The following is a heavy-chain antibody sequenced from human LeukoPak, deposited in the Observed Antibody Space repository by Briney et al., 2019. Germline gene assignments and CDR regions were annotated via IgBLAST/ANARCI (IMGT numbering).Heavy chain of an antibody. CDR1: GFTFANTW. D-gene: IGHD3-10*01. Sequence: GGSLRLSCAASGFTFANTWMHWVRQAPGKGLEWVSLINNNRSTINYADSVKGRFTISRDNAKNTVYLQMNSLRAEDTAVYYCAIGGTCGSGSWGQGTLVTDPS. V-gene: IGHV3-74*01. CDR3: AIGGTCGSGS. CDR2: INNNRSTI. J-gene: IGHJ4*02.